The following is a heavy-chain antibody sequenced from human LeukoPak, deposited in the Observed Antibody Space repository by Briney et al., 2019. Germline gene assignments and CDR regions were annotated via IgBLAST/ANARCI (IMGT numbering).Heavy chain of an antibody. CDR3: AREVGSTDH. Sequence: ASVKVSCKASGYSFTKYYIHWVRQAPGQGLEWMGIIRPGDGDTTNAQKFQGRVTMTRDTSTSTVYMQLSSLTSEDTAVYYCAREVGSTDHWGQGPLVTVSS. J-gene: IGHJ4*02. D-gene: IGHD1-26*01. V-gene: IGHV1-46*01. CDR2: IRPGDGDT. CDR1: GYSFTKYY.